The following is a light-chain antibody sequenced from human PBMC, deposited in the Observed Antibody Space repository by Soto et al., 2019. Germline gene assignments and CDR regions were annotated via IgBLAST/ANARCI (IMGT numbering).Light chain of an antibody. CDR1: SSDVGGYNY. CDR2: DVS. CDR3: SSYTTSNTRQIV. V-gene: IGLV2-14*01. J-gene: IGLJ1*01. Sequence: QSVLTQPASVSGSPGQSITISCTGTSSDVGGYNYVSWYQQHPGKAPKFMIYDVSNRPSVVSNRFSGSKSGNTVSLTISGLQAEDEADYYCSSYTTSNTRQIVFGTGTKVTVL.